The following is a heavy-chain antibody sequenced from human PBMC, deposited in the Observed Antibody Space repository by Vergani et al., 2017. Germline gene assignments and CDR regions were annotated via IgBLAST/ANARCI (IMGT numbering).Heavy chain of an antibody. J-gene: IGHJ4*02. CDR1: GFTFSSYG. CDR2: ISYDGSNE. CDR3: AKDPSLARLGGSFFDY. D-gene: IGHD1-26*01. Sequence: QVQLVESGGGVVQPGRSLRLSCAASGFTFSSYGMHWVRQAPGKGPEWVAVISYDGSNEYYADSVKGRFTISRDNSQNTLNLQMDRLRPEDTVVYYCAKDPSLARLGGSFFDYWGQGTLVTVSS. V-gene: IGHV3-30*18.